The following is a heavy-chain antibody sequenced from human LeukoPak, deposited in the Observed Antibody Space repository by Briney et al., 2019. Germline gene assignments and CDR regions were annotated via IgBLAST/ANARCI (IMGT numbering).Heavy chain of an antibody. V-gene: IGHV3-23*01. CDR3: ARDQSILGGTTDYYYGLDV. CDR2: ISGGGGRT. Sequence: PGGSLRLSCAASGLTFSSYAMSWVRQAPGKGLEWVSAISGGGGRTYYADSVKGRFTISRDNSKNTLYLQMSSLRAEDTAIYYCARDQSILGGTTDYYYGLDVWGQGTTVTVSS. D-gene: IGHD1-26*01. CDR1: GLTFSSYA. J-gene: IGHJ6*02.